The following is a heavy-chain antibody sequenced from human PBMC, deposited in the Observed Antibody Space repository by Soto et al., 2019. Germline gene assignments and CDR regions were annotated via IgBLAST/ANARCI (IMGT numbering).Heavy chain of an antibody. V-gene: IGHV4-59*08. D-gene: IGHD2-15*01. J-gene: IGHJ4*02. CDR3: ARQGYCSGGSCYMIDY. CDR1: GGSISSYY. Sequence: SETLSLTCTVSGGSISSYYWSWIRQPPGKGLEWIGYIYYSGSTNYNPSLKSRVTISVDTSKNQFSPKLSSVTAADTAVYYCARQGYCSGGSCYMIDYWGQGTLVTVSS. CDR2: IYYSGST.